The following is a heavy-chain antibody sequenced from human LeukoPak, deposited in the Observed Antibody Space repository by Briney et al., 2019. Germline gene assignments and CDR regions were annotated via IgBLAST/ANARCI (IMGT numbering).Heavy chain of an antibody. CDR2: IYYSGST. CDR3: ARAPFADTAKVGYFDY. V-gene: IGHV4-39*07. CDR1: GGSISSSSYY. J-gene: IGHJ4*02. Sequence: PSETLSLTCTVSGGSISSSSYYWGWIRQPPGKGLEWIGSIYYSGSTYYNPSLKSRVTISVDTSKNQFSLKLSSVTAADTAVYYCARAPFADTAKVGYFDYWGQGTLVTVSS. D-gene: IGHD5-18*01.